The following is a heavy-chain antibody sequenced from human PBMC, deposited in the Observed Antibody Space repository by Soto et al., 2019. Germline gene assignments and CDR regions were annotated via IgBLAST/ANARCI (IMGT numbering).Heavy chain of an antibody. J-gene: IGHJ4*01. CDR1: GFTVTTNY. CDR2: IYSGGDI. D-gene: IGHD3-16*01. CDR3: VSRSPSWVFDY. Sequence: GESLKISCLASGFTVTTNYMYWVRQAPGQGLEWLAVIYSGGDIHYADSVKGRFFISRDTSENTVYLRLSDLRAEDTAVYFCVSRSPSWVFDYWGQGTPVTVSS. V-gene: IGHV3-53*01.